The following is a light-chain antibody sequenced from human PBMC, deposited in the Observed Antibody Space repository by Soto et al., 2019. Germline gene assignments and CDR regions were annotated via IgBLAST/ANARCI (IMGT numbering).Light chain of an antibody. V-gene: IGKV3-20*01. Sequence: ECVLTQSPGTLSLSPVEIATLSFMSSQSVSIRNLAWYQQKPGQAPRLLIYGASSRATGIPDRFSGGGSGTDLTLTISRLEPEDFAVYYCQQYGTSPPVTFGQGTRLEI. CDR3: QQYGTSPPVT. J-gene: IGKJ5*01. CDR2: GAS. CDR1: QSVSIRN.